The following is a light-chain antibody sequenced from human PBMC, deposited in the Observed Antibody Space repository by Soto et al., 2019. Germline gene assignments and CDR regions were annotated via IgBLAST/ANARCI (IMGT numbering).Light chain of an antibody. V-gene: IGKV3-15*01. CDR2: GAS. J-gene: IGKJ1*01. CDR3: QQYNNWPRGT. Sequence: IVMTQSPATLSVSPGERATLSCRASQSVSSNLAWYQQKPGQAPRLLISGASTRATGIPARFSGSGSGTEFTLTISSLESEDFAVYYCQQYNNWPRGTFGQGTKV. CDR1: QSVSSN.